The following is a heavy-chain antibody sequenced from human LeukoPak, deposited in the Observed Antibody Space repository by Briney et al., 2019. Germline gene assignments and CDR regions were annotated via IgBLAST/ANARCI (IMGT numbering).Heavy chain of an antibody. V-gene: IGHV4-34*01. J-gene: IGHJ4*02. CDR1: GGSFGGFY. Sequence: SETLSLTCTVYGGSFGGFYWSWVRQPPGTGLEWIGHINDSGGTNYSPSLKSRVTISVDRTNNNFSLKMSSLTAADTAVYYCARRSAYSSSSGFNLWGQGILVTVSS. CDR2: INDSGGT. D-gene: IGHD6-6*01. CDR3: ARRSAYSSSSGFNL.